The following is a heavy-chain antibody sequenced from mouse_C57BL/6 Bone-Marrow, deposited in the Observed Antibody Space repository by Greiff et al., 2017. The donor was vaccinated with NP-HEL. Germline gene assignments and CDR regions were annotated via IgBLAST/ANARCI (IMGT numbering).Heavy chain of an antibody. V-gene: IGHV6-6*01. J-gene: IGHJ4*01. CDR3: TPSSIYYYGSSYVRYAMDY. Sequence: EVMLVESGGGLVQPGGSMKLSCAASGFTFSDSWMDWVRQSPEKGLEWVAEIRNKANNHATYYAESVKGRFTISRADSQSSVYLQMNSLRSEATGIYYCTPSSIYYYGSSYVRYAMDYWGQGTSVTVSS. D-gene: IGHD1-1*01. CDR1: GFTFSDSW. CDR2: IRNKANNHAT.